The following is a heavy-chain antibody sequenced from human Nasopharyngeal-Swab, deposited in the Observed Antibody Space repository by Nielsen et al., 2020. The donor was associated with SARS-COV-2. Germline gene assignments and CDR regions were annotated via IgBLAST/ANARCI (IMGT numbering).Heavy chain of an antibody. D-gene: IGHD4-17*01. V-gene: IGHV4-34*01. Sequence: GSLRLSCAVYGGSFSGYYWSWIRQPPGKGLEWIGEINHSGSTNYNPSLKSRVTISVDTSKNQFSLKLSSVTAADTAVYYCARGNGAFDYWGQGTLVTVSS. J-gene: IGHJ4*02. CDR2: INHSGST. CDR1: GGSFSGYY. CDR3: ARGNGAFDY.